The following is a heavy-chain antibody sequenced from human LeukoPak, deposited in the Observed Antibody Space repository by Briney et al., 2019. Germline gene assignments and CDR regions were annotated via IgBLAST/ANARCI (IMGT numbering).Heavy chain of an antibody. Sequence: GGSLRLSCAASGFNFSDYYMSWIRQAPGKGLEWVSYISSSGSTIYYADSVKGRFTISRDSAKNSLYLQMSSLRAEDTAVYYCAREGHPPGVDYWGQGTLVTVSS. V-gene: IGHV3-11*04. CDR3: AREGHPPGVDY. CDR2: ISSSGSTI. J-gene: IGHJ4*02. CDR1: GFNFSDYY.